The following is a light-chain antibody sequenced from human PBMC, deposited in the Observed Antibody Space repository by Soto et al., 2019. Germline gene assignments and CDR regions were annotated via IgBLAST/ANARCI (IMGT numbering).Light chain of an antibody. CDR3: CSYVGSDTYVI. V-gene: IGLV2-23*01. CDR1: SSDIGGSIL. J-gene: IGLJ2*01. Sequence: QSALTQPASVSGSPGQSITISCTGTSSDIGGSILVSWYQQEPGKAPKLMIYEGSKRPSGVSNRFSGSKSGNTASLTISGLQAEDEGQYYCCSYVGSDTYVIFGRGTKVTVL. CDR2: EGS.